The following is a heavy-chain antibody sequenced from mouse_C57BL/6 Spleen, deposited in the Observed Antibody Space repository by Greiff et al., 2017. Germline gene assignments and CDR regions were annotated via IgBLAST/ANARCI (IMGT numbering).Heavy chain of an antibody. CDR3: ARWGDYDGGDY. CDR2: IYPRSGNT. J-gene: IGHJ2*01. V-gene: IGHV1-81*01. CDR1: GYTFTSYG. D-gene: IGHD2-4*01. Sequence: QVQLQQSGAELARPGASVKLSCKASGYTFTSYGISWVKQRPGQGLEWIGEIYPRSGNTYYNEKFKGKATLTADKSSSTAYMGLRSLKSEDSAVYFCARWGDYDGGDYWGQGTTLTVSS.